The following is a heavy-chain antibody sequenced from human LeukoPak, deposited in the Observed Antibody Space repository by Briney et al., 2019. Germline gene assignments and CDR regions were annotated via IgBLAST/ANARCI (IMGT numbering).Heavy chain of an antibody. D-gene: IGHD3-10*01. J-gene: IGHJ4*02. CDR2: INPNRGSK. Sequence: GASVKVSCKASGYTFTSHYINWVRQAPGQGLEWMGKINPNRGSKDYAHNFQGRVILTRDKANSTLYMELCSLRSEDTAVYYCARSEYYGSGSFDYWGQGTLVTVSS. CDR3: ARSEYYGSGSFDY. V-gene: IGHV1-46*01. CDR1: GYTFTSHY.